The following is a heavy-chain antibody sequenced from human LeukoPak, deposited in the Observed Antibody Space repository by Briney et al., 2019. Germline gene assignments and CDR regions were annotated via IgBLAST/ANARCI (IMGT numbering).Heavy chain of an antibody. V-gene: IGHV4-4*07. J-gene: IGHJ4*02. CDR2: IYSSGSS. D-gene: IGHD3/OR15-3a*01. CDR1: GGSISSYS. Sequence: SETLSLTCSVSGGSISSYSWSWIRQPAGKGLDWIGRIYSSGSSKYNSSLKSRVTISVDTSKNQFSLKLSSVAAADTAVYYCAGGVYDFFDYWGQGTLVTVSS. CDR3: AGGVYDFFDY.